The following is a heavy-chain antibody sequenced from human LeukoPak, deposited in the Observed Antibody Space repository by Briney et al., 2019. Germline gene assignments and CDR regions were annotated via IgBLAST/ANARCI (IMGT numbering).Heavy chain of an antibody. CDR2: IYYSGST. V-gene: IGHV4-59*01. CDR1: GGSISSYY. D-gene: IGHD2-2*01. J-gene: IGHJ4*02. CDR3: ARDSGRGYCSSTSCYARFDY. Sequence: SETLSLTYTVSGGSISSYYWSWIRQPPGKGLEWIGYIYYSGSTNYNPSLKSRVTISVDTSKNQFSLKLSSVTAADTAVYYCARDSGRGYCSSTSCYARFDYWGQGTLVTVSS.